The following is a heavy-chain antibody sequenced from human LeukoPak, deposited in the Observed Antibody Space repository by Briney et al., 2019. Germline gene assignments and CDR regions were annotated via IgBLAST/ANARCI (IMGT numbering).Heavy chain of an antibody. CDR3: TKQWQHLDRGGFDY. J-gene: IGHJ4*02. Sequence: GGSLRLSCAASGLTFSSYAMSWVRQAPGKGVEWVSAISGSGGSTYYADSVKGRFTISRDNSKNTLNLQINSRRPEDTPVYYCTKQWQHLDRGGFDYWGQGTLVTVSS. CDR1: GLTFSSYA. D-gene: IGHD3-16*01. V-gene: IGHV3-23*01. CDR2: ISGSGGST.